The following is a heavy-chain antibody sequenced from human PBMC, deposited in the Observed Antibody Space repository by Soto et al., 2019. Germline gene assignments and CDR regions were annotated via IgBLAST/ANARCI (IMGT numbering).Heavy chain of an antibody. Sequence: QVPLVQSGAGVKEPGSSMKVSCKASGGTFTGFSISWVRQAPGQGLEWVGGIRPVFHRTNYAQNFQDRFTITADDSTSTVFRAVSSLTSEDTAVSFCSRNRRSGWSTVGSWPYHFAHWGQGTLVTVSS. CDR1: GGTFTGFS. V-gene: IGHV1-69*01. J-gene: IGHJ4*02. CDR2: IRPVFHRT. D-gene: IGHD6-19*01. CDR3: SRNRRSGWSTVGSWPYHFAH.